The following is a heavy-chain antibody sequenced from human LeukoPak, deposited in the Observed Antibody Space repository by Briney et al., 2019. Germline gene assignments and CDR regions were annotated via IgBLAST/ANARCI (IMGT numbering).Heavy chain of an antibody. CDR2: FDPEDGET. V-gene: IGHV1-24*01. D-gene: IGHD6-19*01. J-gene: IGHJ4*02. Sequence: ASVKVSCKVSGYTLTELSMHWVRQAPGEGLEWMGGFDPEDGETIYAQKFQGRVTMTEDTSTDTAYMELSSLRSEDTAVYYCAKRGYSSGWYDYWGQGTLVTVSS. CDR3: AKRGYSSGWYDY. CDR1: GYTLTELS.